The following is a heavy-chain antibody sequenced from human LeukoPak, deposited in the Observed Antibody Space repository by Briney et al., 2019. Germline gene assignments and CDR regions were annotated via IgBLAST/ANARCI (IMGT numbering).Heavy chain of an antibody. CDR1: GGSFSGYY. Sequence: PSETLSLTCAVYGGSFSGYYWSWIRQPPGKGLEWIGEINHSGSTYYNPSLKSRVTISVDTSKNQFSLKLSSVTAADTAVYYCARHHYDILTGQKNWFDPWGQGTLVTVSS. CDR3: ARHHYDILTGQKNWFDP. V-gene: IGHV4-34*01. D-gene: IGHD3-9*01. CDR2: INHSGST. J-gene: IGHJ5*02.